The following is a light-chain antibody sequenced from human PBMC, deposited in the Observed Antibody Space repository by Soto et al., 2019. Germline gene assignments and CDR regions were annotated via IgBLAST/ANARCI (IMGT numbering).Light chain of an antibody. Sequence: QSALTQPPSVSGSPGQSVTISCTGTSSDVGGYDYVSWYQQRPGKAPKLLIYDVTKRPSGVPDRFSGSKSGNTASLTISGLQAEDEADYYCSSYTDSSNYVFGTGTKLTVL. J-gene: IGLJ1*01. CDR1: SSDVGGYDY. CDR2: DVT. CDR3: SSYTDSSNYV. V-gene: IGLV2-11*01.